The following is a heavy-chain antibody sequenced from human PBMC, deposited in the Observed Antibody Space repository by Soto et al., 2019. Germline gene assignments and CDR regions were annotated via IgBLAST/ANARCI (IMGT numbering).Heavy chain of an antibody. CDR1: GGSISSSSYY. CDR3: ARQYYDSSGLGYFDY. V-gene: IGHV4-39*01. J-gene: IGHJ4*02. CDR2: IYYSGST. D-gene: IGHD3-22*01. Sequence: QLQLQESGPGLVKPSETLSLTCTVSGGSISSSSYYWGWIRQPPGKGLEWIGSIYYSGSTYYNPSRKSRVTISVDTSKNQFSLKLSSVTAADTAVYYCARQYYDSSGLGYFDYWGQGTLVTVSS.